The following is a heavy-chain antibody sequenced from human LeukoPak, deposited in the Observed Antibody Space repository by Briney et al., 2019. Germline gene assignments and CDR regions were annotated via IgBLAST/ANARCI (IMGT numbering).Heavy chain of an antibody. CDR3: AKASVYSSSSEFDY. V-gene: IGHV3-23*01. J-gene: IGHJ4*02. D-gene: IGHD6-6*01. Sequence: GGSLRLSCAASGFTFSSYAMSWVRQPPGKGLEWVSAISGSGGSTYYADSVKGRFTISRDNSKNTLYLQMNSLRAEDTAVYYCAKASVYSSSSEFDYWGQGTLVTVSS. CDR2: ISGSGGST. CDR1: GFTFSSYA.